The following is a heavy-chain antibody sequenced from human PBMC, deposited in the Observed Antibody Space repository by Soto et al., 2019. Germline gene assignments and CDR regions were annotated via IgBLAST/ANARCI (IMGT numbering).Heavy chain of an antibody. CDR1: GYSISSGYY. V-gene: IGHV4-38-2*01. J-gene: IGHJ4*02. CDR2: IYHSGST. CDR3: ARVRGYYDSSGYPPLFDY. D-gene: IGHD3-22*01. Sequence: SETLSLTCAVSGYSISSGYYWGWIRQPPGKGLEWIGSIYHSGSTYYNPSLKSRVTISVDTSKNQFSLKLSSVTAADTAVYYCARVRGYYDSSGYPPLFDYWGQGTLVTVS.